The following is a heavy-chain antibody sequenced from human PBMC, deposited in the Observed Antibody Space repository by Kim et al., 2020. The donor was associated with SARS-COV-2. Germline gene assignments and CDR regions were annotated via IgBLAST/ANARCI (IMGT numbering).Heavy chain of an antibody. V-gene: IGHV5-51*01. CDR1: GYSFTSYW. CDR2: IYPGDSDT. D-gene: IGHD5-12*01. J-gene: IGHJ4*02. CDR3: ARGRGNTEMATPLDY. Sequence: GESLKISCKGSGYSFTSYWIGWVRQMPGKGLEWMGIIYPGDSDTRYSPSFQGQVTISADKSISTAYLQWSSLKASDTAMYYCARGRGNTEMATPLDYWGQGTLVTVSS.